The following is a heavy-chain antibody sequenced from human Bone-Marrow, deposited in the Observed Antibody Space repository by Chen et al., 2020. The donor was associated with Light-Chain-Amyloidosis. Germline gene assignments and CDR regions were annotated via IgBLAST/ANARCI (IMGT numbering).Heavy chain of an antibody. CDR1: GFTFNDYW. V-gene: IGHV3-74*01. D-gene: IGHD2-2*01. Sequence: EVQLVESGGGLVQPGGPLRLSCAASGFTFNDYWMPWVRQVPGKGLVWVARIKSDGSATNYADSVKGRFTVSRDNAKNTLYLQMKSLRAEDTAVYYCTRGDCTSTSCFLDFWGQGTLVTVSS. CDR2: IKSDGSAT. J-gene: IGHJ4*02. CDR3: TRGDCTSTSCFLDF.